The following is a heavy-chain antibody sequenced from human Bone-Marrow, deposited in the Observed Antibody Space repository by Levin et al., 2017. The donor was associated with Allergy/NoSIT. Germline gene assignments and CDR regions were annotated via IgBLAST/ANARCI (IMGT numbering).Heavy chain of an antibody. CDR2: INPNSGGT. J-gene: IGHJ4*02. Sequence: GASVKVSCKASGYTFTGYYMHWVRQAPGQGLEWMGWINPNSGGTNYAQKFQGRVTMTRDTSISTAYMELSRLRSDDTAVYYCARDTSVTGTTTPFDYWGQGTLVTVSS. CDR1: GYTFTGYY. CDR3: ARDTSVTGTTTPFDY. D-gene: IGHD1-20*01. V-gene: IGHV1-2*02.